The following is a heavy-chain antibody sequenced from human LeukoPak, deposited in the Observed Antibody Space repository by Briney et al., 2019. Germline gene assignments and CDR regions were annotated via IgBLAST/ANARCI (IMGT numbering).Heavy chain of an antibody. Sequence: ASVKVSCKASGGTFSSYAISWVRQAPGQGLEWMGWINTNTGNPTYAQGFTGRFVFSLDTPVSTAYLQISSLKAEDTAVYYCAGSYEATMVIHYYYYMDVWGKGTTVTVSS. CDR1: GGTFSSYA. V-gene: IGHV7-4-1*02. D-gene: IGHD3-10*01. CDR2: INTNTGNP. CDR3: AGSYEATMVIHYYYYMDV. J-gene: IGHJ6*03.